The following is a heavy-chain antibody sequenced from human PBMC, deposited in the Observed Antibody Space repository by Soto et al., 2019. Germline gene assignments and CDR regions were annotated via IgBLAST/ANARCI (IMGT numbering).Heavy chain of an antibody. J-gene: IGHJ6*02. D-gene: IGHD3-10*01. CDR3: ARGGILWFGELFHYYYGMDV. CDR2: IYHSGST. Sequence: SETLSLTCAVSGGSISSGGYSWSWIRQPPGKGLEWIGYIYHSGSTYYNPSLKSRVTISVDRSKSQFSLKLSSVTAADTAVYYCARGGILWFGELFHYYYGMDVWGQGTTVTVSS. CDR1: GGSISSGGYS. V-gene: IGHV4-30-2*01.